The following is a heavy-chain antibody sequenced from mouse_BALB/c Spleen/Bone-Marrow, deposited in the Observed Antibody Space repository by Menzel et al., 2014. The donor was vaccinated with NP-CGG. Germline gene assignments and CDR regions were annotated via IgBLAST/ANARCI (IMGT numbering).Heavy chain of an antibody. CDR3: ARWAFDAWFAY. CDR1: GYTFXSYW. CDR2: ILPGSGNT. V-gene: IGHV1-9*01. Sequence: QVQLHQSGAELMKPGASVKVSCKATGYTFXSYWIEWVKQRPGHGLEWIGEILPGSGNTNYNEKFKGKATFTADTSSNTAYMQLSSLTSEDSAVYYCARWAFDAWFAYWGQGTLVTVSA. D-gene: IGHD3-1*01. J-gene: IGHJ3*01.